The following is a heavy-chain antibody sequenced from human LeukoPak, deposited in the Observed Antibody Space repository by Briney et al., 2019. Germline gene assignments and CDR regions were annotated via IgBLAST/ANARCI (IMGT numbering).Heavy chain of an antibody. J-gene: IGHJ4*02. CDR2: ISSSSSYT. D-gene: IGHD6-13*01. CDR1: GFTFSDYY. V-gene: IGHV3-11*06. Sequence: RGSLRLSCAASGFTFSDYYMSWIRQAPGKGLEWVSYISSSSSYTNYADSVKGRFTISRDDAKNSLYLQMNSLRAEDTVVYYCARGPSSSGFDYWGQGTLVTVSS. CDR3: ARGPSSSGFDY.